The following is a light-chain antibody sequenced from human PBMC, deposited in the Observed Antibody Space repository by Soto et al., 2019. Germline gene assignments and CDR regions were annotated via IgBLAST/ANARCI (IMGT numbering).Light chain of an antibody. J-gene: IGKJ4*01. CDR1: QAMSTY. CDR3: QQLNGYQLA. Sequence: DIQLTQSPSFLSAFVGDTVTITCRASQAMSTYLAWYQQKPGKVPKLLIRSASTLQSGVPPRFSGSGSGTEFTLTISTLLPDDSGIYYCQQLNGYQLAFGGGTNVEIK. CDR2: SAS. V-gene: IGKV1-9*01.